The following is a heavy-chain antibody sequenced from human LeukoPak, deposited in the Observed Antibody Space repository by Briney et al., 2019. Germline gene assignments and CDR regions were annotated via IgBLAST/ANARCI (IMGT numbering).Heavy chain of an antibody. CDR2: IYYSGST. CDR3: ARFRDYYDSSGGAFDI. D-gene: IGHD3-22*01. Sequence: SETLSLTCTVSGGSISSSSYYWGWIRQPPGKGLEWIGSIYYSGSTYYNPSLKSRVTISVDTSKNQFSLKLSSVTAADTAVYYGARFRDYYDSSGGAFDIWGQGTMVTVSS. V-gene: IGHV4-39*07. CDR1: GGSISSSSYY. J-gene: IGHJ3*02.